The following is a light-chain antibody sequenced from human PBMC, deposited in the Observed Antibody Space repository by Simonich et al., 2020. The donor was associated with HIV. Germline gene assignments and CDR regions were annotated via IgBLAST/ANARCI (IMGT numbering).Light chain of an antibody. J-gene: IGKJ4*01. Sequence: EIVLTQSPATLSLSPGERATLSCRASQSVYSYLALYQQKPGQAPRLLIYDASNRATGIPARFSGSGSGTDFTLTISSLEPEDFAVYYCQQRYSWPPLTFGGGTNVEI. V-gene: IGKV3-11*01. CDR2: DAS. CDR1: QSVYSY. CDR3: QQRYSWPPLT.